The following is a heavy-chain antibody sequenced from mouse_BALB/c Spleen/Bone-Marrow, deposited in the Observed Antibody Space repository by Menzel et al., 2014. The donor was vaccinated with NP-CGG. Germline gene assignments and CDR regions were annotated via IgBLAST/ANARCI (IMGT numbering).Heavy chain of an antibody. CDR1: GYTFTNHH. CDR2: INPYNDYT. V-gene: IGHV1S45*01. J-gene: IGHJ2*01. Sequence: VQLQQPGAELVRPGASVKISCKAFGYTFTNHHINWGKQGPGQGLDWIGYINPYNDYTSSNQKFKGKATLTVDKSASTAYMELSSLTSEDSAVYYCARSASYYFDYWGQGTTLTVSS. CDR3: ARSASYYFDY.